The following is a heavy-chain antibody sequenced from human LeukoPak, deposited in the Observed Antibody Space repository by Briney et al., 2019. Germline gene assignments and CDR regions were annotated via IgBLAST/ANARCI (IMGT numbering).Heavy chain of an antibody. CDR1: GFTFGDYY. CDR2: IRANGETT. J-gene: IGHJ3*02. CDR3: GRDLNWGAFDI. D-gene: IGHD7-27*01. Sequence: PGGSLRLSCAASGFTFGDYYMGWIRQAPGKGLEWVSGIRANGETTYYADSVRGRFTISRDNSRSMVWLQMNSLTAEDTAMYYCGRDLNWGAFDIRGLGTLVTVSS. V-gene: IGHV3-23*01.